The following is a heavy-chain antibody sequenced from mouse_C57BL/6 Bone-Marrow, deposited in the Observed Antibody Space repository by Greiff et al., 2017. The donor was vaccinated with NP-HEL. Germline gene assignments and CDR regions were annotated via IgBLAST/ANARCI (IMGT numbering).Heavy chain of an antibody. D-gene: IGHD1-1*01. V-gene: IGHV2-2*01. CDR3: ARNSGFITTVVAPYAMDY. CDR1: GFSLTSYG. Sequence: VKLMESGPGLVQPSQSLSITCTVSGFSLTSYGVHWVRQSPGKGLEWLGVIWSGGSTDYNAAFISRLSISKDNSKSQVFFKMNSLQADDTAIYYCARNSGFITTVVAPYAMDYWGQGTSVTVSS. CDR2: IWSGGST. J-gene: IGHJ4*01.